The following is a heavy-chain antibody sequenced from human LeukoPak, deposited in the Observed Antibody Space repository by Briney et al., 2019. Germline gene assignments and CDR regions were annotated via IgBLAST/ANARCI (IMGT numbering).Heavy chain of an antibody. CDR1: GGSISSYY. CDR3: ARGLDTAMPNFDY. D-gene: IGHD5-18*01. V-gene: IGHV4-34*01. J-gene: IGHJ4*02. CDR2: INHSGST. Sequence: SETLSLTCTVSGGSISSYYWSWIRQPPGKGLEWIGEINHSGSTNYNPSLKSRVTISVDTSKNQFSLKLSSVTAADTAVYYCARGLDTAMPNFDYWGQGTLVTVSS.